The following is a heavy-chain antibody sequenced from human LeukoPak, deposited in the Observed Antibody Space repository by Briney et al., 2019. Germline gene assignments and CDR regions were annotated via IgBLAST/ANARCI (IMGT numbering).Heavy chain of an antibody. D-gene: IGHD3-22*01. CDR3: VTPKTIVVVINDDLDY. V-gene: IGHV3-23*01. CDR1: GFTFSSYA. J-gene: IGHJ4*02. CDR2: ISGSGGST. Sequence: GGSLRLSCAASGFTFSSYAMSWVRWAPGKGLEWVSAISGSGGSTYYADSVKGRFTISRDNSKNTLYLQMNSLRAEDTAVYYCVTPKTIVVVINDDLDYWGQGTLVTVSS.